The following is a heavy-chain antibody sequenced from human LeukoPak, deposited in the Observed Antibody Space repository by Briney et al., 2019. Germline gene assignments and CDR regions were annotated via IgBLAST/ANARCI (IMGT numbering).Heavy chain of an antibody. V-gene: IGHV3-33*01. J-gene: IGHJ4*02. CDR2: IWYDGINK. CDR1: GFTFSSYG. CDR3: ATSPPGGYSYGPFDY. Sequence: GGSLRLSCAASGFTFSSYGMHWVRQAPGKGLEWVAVIWYDGINKYYADSVKGGFTISIDNSKSTLYLQMNSLRAEETAVYYCATSPPGGYSYGPFDYWGKGTLVTVS. D-gene: IGHD5-18*01.